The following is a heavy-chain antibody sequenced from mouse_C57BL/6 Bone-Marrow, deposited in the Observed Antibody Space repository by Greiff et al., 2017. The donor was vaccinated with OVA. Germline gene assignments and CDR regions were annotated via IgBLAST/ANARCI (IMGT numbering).Heavy chain of an antibody. V-gene: IGHV1-15*01. CDR3: TRPYGSSYAMDY. J-gene: IGHJ4*01. D-gene: IGHD1-1*01. CDR1: GYTFTDYE. CDR2: IDPETGGT. Sequence: QVQLQQSGAELVRPGASVTLSCKASGYTFTDYEMHWVKQTPVHGLEWIGAIDPETGGTAYNQKFKGKAILNADKSSSTAYMELRSLTSEDAAVYYCTRPYGSSYAMDYWGQGTSVTVSS.